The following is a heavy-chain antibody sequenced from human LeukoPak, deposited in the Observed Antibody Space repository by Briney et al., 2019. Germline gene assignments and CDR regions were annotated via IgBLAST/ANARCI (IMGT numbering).Heavy chain of an antibody. V-gene: IGHV1-24*01. D-gene: IGHD1-26*01. CDR2: FDPEDGET. J-gene: IGHJ4*02. CDR3: ATDLVIVGATSTDY. Sequence: GASVKVSCKVSGYTLTELSMHWVRQAPGKGLEWMGGFDPEDGETIYAQKFQGRVTMTEDTSTDTAYMELSSLRSEDTAVYYCATDLVIVGATSTDYWGQGTLVTVSS. CDR1: GYTLTELS.